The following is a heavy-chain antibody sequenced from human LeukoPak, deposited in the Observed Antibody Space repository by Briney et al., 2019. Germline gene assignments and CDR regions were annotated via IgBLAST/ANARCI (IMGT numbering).Heavy chain of an antibody. J-gene: IGHJ6*02. V-gene: IGHV1-18*01. CDR2: ISAYNGNT. CDR3: ARAQGYYYYYGMDV. CDR1: GYTFTSYG. Sequence: ASVKVSCKASGYTFTSYGISWVRQAPGQGLEWMGWISAYNGNTNYAQKLQGRVTMTTDTSTSTAYMELRSLRSDDTAVYYCARAQGYYYYYGMDVWGQGTTVTVSS.